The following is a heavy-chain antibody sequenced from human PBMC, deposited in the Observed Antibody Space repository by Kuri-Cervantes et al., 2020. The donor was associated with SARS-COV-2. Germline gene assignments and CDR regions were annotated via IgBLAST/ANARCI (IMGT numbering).Heavy chain of an antibody. V-gene: IGHV3-7*01. J-gene: IGHJ6*03. CDR1: GISFSYYW. CDR3: ARASAGSSWGYYYYMDV. D-gene: IGHD1-26*01. CDR2: IKQDGSEK. Sequence: GGSLRLSCEASGISFSYYWMTWVRQTPGRGLEWVANIKQDGSEKYYVDSVKGRFTISRGNAGNSLFLQMNSLRSEDTAVYYCARASAGSSWGYYYYMDVWGIGTTVTVSS.